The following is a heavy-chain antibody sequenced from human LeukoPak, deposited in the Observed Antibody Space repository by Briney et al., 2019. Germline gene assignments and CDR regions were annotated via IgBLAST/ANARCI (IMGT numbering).Heavy chain of an antibody. D-gene: IGHD6-6*01. Sequence: ASETLSLTCTVSGGSVSSGSYYWSWIRQPPGKGLEWIGYIYYSGSTNYDPSLKSRVTISVDTSKNQFSLELSSVTAADTAVYYCASKARHYYGMDVWGQGTTVTVSS. V-gene: IGHV4-61*01. CDR3: ASKARHYYGMDV. J-gene: IGHJ6*02. CDR2: IYYSGST. CDR1: GGSVSSGSYY.